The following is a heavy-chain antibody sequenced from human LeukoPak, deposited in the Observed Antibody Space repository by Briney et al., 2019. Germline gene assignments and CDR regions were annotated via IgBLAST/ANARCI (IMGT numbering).Heavy chain of an antibody. CDR2: INWNGGST. Sequence: GGSLRLSCAASGFTFDDYGMSWVRQAPGKGLEWVSGINWNGGSTGYADSVKGRFTISRDNAKNSLYLQMNSLRAEDTAVYYCARVDYSSPAFDYWGQGTLVTVSS. V-gene: IGHV3-20*04. CDR1: GFTFDDYG. D-gene: IGHD6-13*01. CDR3: ARVDYSSPAFDY. J-gene: IGHJ4*02.